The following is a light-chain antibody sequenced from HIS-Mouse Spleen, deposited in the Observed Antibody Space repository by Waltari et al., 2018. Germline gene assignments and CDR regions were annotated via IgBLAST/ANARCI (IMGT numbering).Light chain of an antibody. CDR1: SSNIGSNT. Sequence: QSVLTQPPSASGTPGQRVTISCSGSSSNIGSNTVNWYQQLPGTAPKLRIYSHNQRPSWVPDRFSSSKSGTSASLAISGLQSEDEADYYCAAWDDSLNGYVFGTGTKVTVL. J-gene: IGLJ1*01. CDR3: AAWDDSLNGYV. V-gene: IGLV1-44*01. CDR2: SHN.